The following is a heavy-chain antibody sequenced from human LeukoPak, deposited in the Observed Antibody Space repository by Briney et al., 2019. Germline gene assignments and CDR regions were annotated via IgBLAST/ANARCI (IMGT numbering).Heavy chain of an antibody. V-gene: IGHV4-39*01. D-gene: IGHD1-26*01. J-gene: IGHJ4*02. Sequence: PSETLSLTCTVSGDSISSSSSYWGWIRQPPGEGLEWIGSIYYSGSTYYNTSLKSRVTISVDTSKNQFSLKLSSVTAADTAVYYCARSSRGFKSGSSDWGQGTLVTVSS. CDR3: ARSSRGFKSGSSD. CDR1: GDSISSSSSY. CDR2: IYYSGST.